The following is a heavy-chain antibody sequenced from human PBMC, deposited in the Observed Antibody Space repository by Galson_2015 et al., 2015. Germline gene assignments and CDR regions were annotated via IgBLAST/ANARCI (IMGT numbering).Heavy chain of an antibody. V-gene: IGHV3-33*01. CDR3: ARDPYGLYYYYGMDV. J-gene: IGHJ6*02. CDR1: GFTFSSYG. Sequence: SLRLSRAASGFTFSSYGMHWVRQAPGKGPEWVAVIWYDGSNKYYADSVKGRFTISRDNSKNTLYLQMNSLRAEDTAVYYCARDPYGLYYYYGMDVWGQGTTVTVSS. CDR2: IWYDGSNK. D-gene: IGHD3-16*01.